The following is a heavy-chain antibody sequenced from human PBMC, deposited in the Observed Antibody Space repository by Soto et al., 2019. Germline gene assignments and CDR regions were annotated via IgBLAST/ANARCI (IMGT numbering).Heavy chain of an antibody. J-gene: IGHJ6*02. V-gene: IGHV3-33*01. CDR3: ARRQIPPPTRGAANARGGMDV. CDR2: IWNDGSNS. Sequence: QVQLVESGGGVVQPGRSLRLSCAASGFTFNNYGMHWVRQAPGKGLEWLAVIWNDGSNSSYANSVKGRFTISRDNSKNTQYLQMSSLRAEDTAVYYFARRQIPPPTRGAANARGGMDVWGQGTTVTVSS. D-gene: IGHD6-13*01. CDR1: GFTFNNYG.